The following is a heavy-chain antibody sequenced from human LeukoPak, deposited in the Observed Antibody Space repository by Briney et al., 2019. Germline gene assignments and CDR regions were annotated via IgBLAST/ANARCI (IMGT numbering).Heavy chain of an antibody. D-gene: IGHD2-8*01. Sequence: PSETLSLTCAVYGGSFSYYYWSWIRQPPGKTLEWIGEINHSGSTNYNPSLKSRVTISVDTSKNQFSLKLSSVTAADTAVYYCSRENGAFSPFGYWGQGTLVTVLS. CDR3: SRENGAFSPFGY. V-gene: IGHV4-34*01. CDR1: GGSFSYYY. J-gene: IGHJ4*02. CDR2: INHSGST.